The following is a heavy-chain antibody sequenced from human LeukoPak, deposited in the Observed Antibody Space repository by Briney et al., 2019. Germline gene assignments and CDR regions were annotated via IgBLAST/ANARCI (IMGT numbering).Heavy chain of an antibody. CDR2: ISTDGSST. J-gene: IGHJ5*02. CDR1: GFTFSSYW. Sequence: GGSLRLSCAASGFTFSSYWMHWVRQGPGKGLVWVSRISTDGSSTDYADSVKGRFTISRENAKNTLYLQMNSLRAEDTAVYYCARTRTLPIAGGFDTWGQGSLVTVSS. CDR3: ARTRTLPIAGGFDT. D-gene: IGHD3-16*01. V-gene: IGHV3-74*01.